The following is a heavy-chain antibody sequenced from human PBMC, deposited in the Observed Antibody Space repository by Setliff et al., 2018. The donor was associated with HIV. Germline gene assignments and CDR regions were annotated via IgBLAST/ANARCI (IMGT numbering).Heavy chain of an antibody. J-gene: IGHJ3*02. V-gene: IGHV3-11*01. CDR2: ISGSGGVM. CDR3: ARESDAFDI. Sequence: TGGSLRLSCAVSGFSFSDYFMTWIRQAPGKGLEWVSYISGSGGVMAYADSVKGRFTISRDNAKNSMYLQMNSLRVEDTATYYCARESDAFDIWGQGTMVTVSS. CDR1: GFSFSDYF.